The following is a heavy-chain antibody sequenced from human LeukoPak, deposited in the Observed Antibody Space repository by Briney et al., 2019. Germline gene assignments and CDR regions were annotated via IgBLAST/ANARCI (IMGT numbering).Heavy chain of an antibody. CDR3: ARDSRYWSSDY. J-gene: IGHJ4*02. CDR1: GGTFSSYA. CDR2: IIPILGIA. V-gene: IGHV1-69*04. D-gene: IGHD2-8*02. Sequence: ASVNVSCKASGGTFSSYAISWVRQAPGQGLEWMGRIIPILGIANYAQKFQGRVTITADKSTSTAYMELSSLRSEDTAVYYCARDSRYWSSDYWGQGTLVTVSS.